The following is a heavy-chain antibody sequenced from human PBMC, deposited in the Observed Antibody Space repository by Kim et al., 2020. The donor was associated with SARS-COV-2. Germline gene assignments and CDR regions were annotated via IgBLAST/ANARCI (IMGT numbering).Heavy chain of an antibody. CDR3: ASVTPILTGYYFSYVTDV. Sequence: SVKVSCKASGCTFSSYGISWVRQAPGQGLEWMGGIIPIFGTANYAQKFQGRVTITADESTSTAYMDLSSLRSEDTAVYYCASVTPILTGYYFSYVTDVWGQGTTVTVSS. CDR2: IIPIFGTA. J-gene: IGHJ6*02. CDR1: GCTFSSYG. D-gene: IGHD3-9*01. V-gene: IGHV1-69*13.